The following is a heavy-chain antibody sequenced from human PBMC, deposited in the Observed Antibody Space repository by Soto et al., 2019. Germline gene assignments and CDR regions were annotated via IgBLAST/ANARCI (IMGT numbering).Heavy chain of an antibody. CDR1: GFTFSTYA. V-gene: IGHV3-23*01. CDR2: IGGSGGTT. J-gene: IGHJ4*02. CDR3: AKDSEPYQLLYYFDY. Sequence: EVPLLESGGGLVQPGGSLRLSCAASGFTFSTYAISWVRQAPGKGVEWVSAIGGSGGTTYYADSVKGRFTISRDNSKNTVYLQMNSLRAEDTAVYYCAKDSEPYQLLYYFDYWGQGTLVTVSS. D-gene: IGHD2-2*01.